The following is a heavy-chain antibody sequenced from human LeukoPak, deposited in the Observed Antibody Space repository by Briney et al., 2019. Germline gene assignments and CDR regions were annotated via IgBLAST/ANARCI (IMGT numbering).Heavy chain of an antibody. D-gene: IGHD1-1*01. CDR2: FDPEDGET. V-gene: IGHV1-24*01. CDR3: ARTGTRRGYFDY. CDR1: GYTLTELS. J-gene: IGHJ4*02. Sequence: ASVKVSCKVSGYTLTELSMHWVRQAPGKGLEWMGGFDPEDGETIYAQKFQGRVTITRNTSISTAYMELSSLRSEDTAVYYCARTGTRRGYFDYWGQGTLVTVSS.